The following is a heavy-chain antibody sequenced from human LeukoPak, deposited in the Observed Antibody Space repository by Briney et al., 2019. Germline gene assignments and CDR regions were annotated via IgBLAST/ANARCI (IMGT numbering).Heavy chain of an antibody. J-gene: IGHJ3*02. V-gene: IGHV3-74*03. CDR2: INIDGTNI. Sequence: GGSLRLSCAASGFTFSNSWMNWVRQVPGKGLEWVSRINIDGTNIKYADSVKGRFTISRDNSKNTLYLQMNSLRAEDTAVYYCATLIVDTAMVGSRFAFDIWGQGTMVTVSS. CDR3: ATLIVDTAMVGSRFAFDI. CDR1: GFTFSNSW. D-gene: IGHD5-18*01.